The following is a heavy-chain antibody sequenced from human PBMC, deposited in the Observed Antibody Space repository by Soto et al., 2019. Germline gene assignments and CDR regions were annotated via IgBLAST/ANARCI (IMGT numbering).Heavy chain of an antibody. CDR2: ISAYNGNR. J-gene: IGHJ4*02. V-gene: IGHV1-18*01. D-gene: IGHD5-12*01. CDR3: ARDQGVARTGDY. CDR1: GYTFTSYG. Sequence: ASVKVSCKASGYTFTSYGISWVRQAPGQGLEWMGWISAYNGNRKYAQKLQGRVTITRDTSASTAYMELSSLRSEDTAVYYCARDQGVARTGDYWGQGTLVTVSS.